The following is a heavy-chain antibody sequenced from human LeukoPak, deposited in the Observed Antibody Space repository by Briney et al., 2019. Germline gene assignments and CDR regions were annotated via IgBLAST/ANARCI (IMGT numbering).Heavy chain of an antibody. V-gene: IGHV3-23*01. D-gene: IGHD6-19*01. J-gene: IGHJ4*02. Sequence: GGSLRLSCAVSGFMFNIHWMSWVRQAPGKGLEWVSAISGSGGSTYYADSVKGRFTISRDNSKNTLYLQMNSLRAEDTAVYYCAKVSLYSSGEDYWGQGTLVTVSS. CDR1: GFMFNIHW. CDR3: AKVSLYSSGEDY. CDR2: ISGSGGST.